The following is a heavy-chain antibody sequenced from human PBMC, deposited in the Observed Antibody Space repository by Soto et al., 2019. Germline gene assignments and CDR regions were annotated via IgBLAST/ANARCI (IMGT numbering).Heavy chain of an antibody. Sequence: EVHLVQSGAEVKKPGEPLKNSCQGSGYSFSGHWVGWVRQKPGRGLEWMGIIYPRDSDTRYSPSFEGQVTFSADKSLSTAYLQWNSLKASDTAMYYCARIDIVPDFWGQGTLVTVSS. J-gene: IGHJ4*02. CDR1: GYSFSGHW. V-gene: IGHV5-51*01. CDR3: ARIDIVPDF. D-gene: IGHD2-15*01. CDR2: IYPRDSDT.